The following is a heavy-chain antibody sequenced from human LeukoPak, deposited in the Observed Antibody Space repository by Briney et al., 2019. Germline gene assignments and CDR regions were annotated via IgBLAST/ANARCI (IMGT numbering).Heavy chain of an antibody. D-gene: IGHD3-3*01. CDR1: GFTFSSYA. V-gene: IGHV3-23*01. Sequence: PGGSLRLSCAASGFTFSSYAMSWVRQAPGKGLEWVSAISGSGGSTYYADSVKGRFTISRDNSKNTLYLQMNSLRAGDTAVYYCAKSSYDFWSGYYPFDYWGQGTLVTVSS. CDR2: ISGSGGST. J-gene: IGHJ4*02. CDR3: AKSSYDFWSGYYPFDY.